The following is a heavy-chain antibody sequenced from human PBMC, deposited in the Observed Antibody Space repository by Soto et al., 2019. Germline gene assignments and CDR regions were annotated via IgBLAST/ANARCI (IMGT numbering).Heavy chain of an antibody. CDR2: IYYSGST. CDR3: ARGRYDFWSGPSGDFDY. CDR1: GGSISRYY. D-gene: IGHD3-3*01. J-gene: IGHJ4*02. V-gene: IGHV4-59*12. Sequence: SETLSLTCTVSGGSISRYYWSWIRQPPGKGLEWIGYIYYSGSTNYNPSLKSRVTISVDTSKNQFSLKLSSVTAADTAVYYCARGRYDFWSGPSGDFDYWGQGTLVTVSS.